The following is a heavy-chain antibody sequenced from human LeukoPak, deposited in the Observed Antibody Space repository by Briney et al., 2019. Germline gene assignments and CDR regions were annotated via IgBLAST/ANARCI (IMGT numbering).Heavy chain of an antibody. CDR2: IYYSGST. CDR3: AKGQDGYYYYYYMDV. CDR1: GGSISSSSYY. Sequence: SETLSLTCTVSGGSISSSSYYWGWIRQPPGKGLEWIGSIYYSGSTYYNPSLKSRVTMSVDTSKNQFSLKLSSVTAADTAVYYCAKGQDGYYYYYYMDVWGKGTTVTVSS. D-gene: IGHD5-24*01. J-gene: IGHJ6*03. V-gene: IGHV4-39*07.